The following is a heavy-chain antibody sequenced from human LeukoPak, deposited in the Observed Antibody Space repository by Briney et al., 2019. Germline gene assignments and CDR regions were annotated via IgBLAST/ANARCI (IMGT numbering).Heavy chain of an antibody. CDR1: GLTVSSNY. D-gene: IGHD3-22*01. V-gene: IGHV3-53*01. J-gene: IGHJ4*02. Sequence: PGGSLRVSCAPSGLTVSSNYMSWVRQAPGKGLEWVSVIYSGGSTYYADSVKDRFTISRDNSKNTLYLQMNSLRAEDTAVYYCARYKYDSSGYPYYFDYRGQGTLVTVSS. CDR3: ARYKYDSSGYPYYFDY. CDR2: IYSGGST.